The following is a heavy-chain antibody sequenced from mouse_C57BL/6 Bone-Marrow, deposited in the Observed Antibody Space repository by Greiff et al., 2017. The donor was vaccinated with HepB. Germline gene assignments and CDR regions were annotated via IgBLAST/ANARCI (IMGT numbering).Heavy chain of an antibody. V-gene: IGHV5-4*01. CDR2: ISDGGSYI. CDR3: ARDGDLLWLRRDLAY. J-gene: IGHJ3*01. D-gene: IGHD2-2*01. Sequence: EVQGVESGGGLVKPGGSLKLSCAASGFTFSSYAMSWVRQTPEKRLEWVATISDGGSYIYYPDNVKGRFTISRDNAKNNLYLQMSHLKSEDTAMYYCARDGDLLWLRRDLAYWGQGTLVTVSA. CDR1: GFTFSSYA.